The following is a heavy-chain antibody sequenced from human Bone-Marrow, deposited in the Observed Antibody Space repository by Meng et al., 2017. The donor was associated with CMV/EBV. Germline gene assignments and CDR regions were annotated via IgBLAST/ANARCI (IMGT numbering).Heavy chain of an antibody. D-gene: IGHD3-3*01. CDR2: ISSSSSKI. V-gene: IGHV3-48*04. CDR3: AREDLNYDFWSGYRTATFDI. Sequence: GGSLRLSCAASGFSFSDYSMNWVRQAPGKGLEWVLYISSSSSKIHYADSVKGRFTISRDNAKNSLYLQMNSLRAEDTAVYYCAREDLNYDFWSGYRTATFDIWGQGKMVTVSS. CDR1: GFSFSDYS. J-gene: IGHJ3*02.